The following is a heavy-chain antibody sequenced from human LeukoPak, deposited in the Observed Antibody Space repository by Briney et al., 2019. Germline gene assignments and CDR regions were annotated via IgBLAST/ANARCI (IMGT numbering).Heavy chain of an antibody. J-gene: IGHJ4*02. D-gene: IGHD3-3*01. V-gene: IGHV4-59*12. CDR3: AREPRFGVARPFDY. CDR1: GGSISYFY. Sequence: SETLSLTCTISGGSISYFYWTWIRQSPGKGLEWIGNVYYSVTTNYNPSLKSRVTISVATSKNQFSLRLYSVTAADTAVYYCAREPRFGVARPFDYWGQGILVTVSS. CDR2: VYYSVTT.